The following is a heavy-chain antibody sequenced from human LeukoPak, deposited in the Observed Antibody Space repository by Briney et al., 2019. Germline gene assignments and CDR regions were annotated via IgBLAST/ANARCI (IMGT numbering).Heavy chain of an antibody. J-gene: IGHJ2*01. CDR2: INHSGST. D-gene: IGHD2-15*01. V-gene: IGHV4-34*01. Sequence: PSETLSLTCAVYGGSFSGYYWSWIRQPPGKGLEWIGEINHSGSTNYNPSLKSRVTISVDTSKNQFSLKLSSVTAADTAVYYCARRYIVVVVAATPSRWSNWYFDLWGRGTLVIVSS. CDR3: ARRYIVVVVAATPSRWSNWYFDL. CDR1: GGSFSGYY.